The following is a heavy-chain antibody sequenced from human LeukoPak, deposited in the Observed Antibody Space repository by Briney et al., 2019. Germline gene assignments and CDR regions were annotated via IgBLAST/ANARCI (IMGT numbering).Heavy chain of an antibody. J-gene: IGHJ4*02. CDR2: ISGSGGST. Sequence: GGSLRLSCAASGFTFSSYAMSWVRQAPGKGLEWVSAISGSGGSTYYADSVKGRFTISRDNSKNTLYLQMNSLRDEDTAVYFCAKPSTTVTTPFDCWGQGTLATVSS. CDR1: GFTFSSYA. V-gene: IGHV3-23*01. D-gene: IGHD4-17*01. CDR3: AKPSTTVTTPFDC.